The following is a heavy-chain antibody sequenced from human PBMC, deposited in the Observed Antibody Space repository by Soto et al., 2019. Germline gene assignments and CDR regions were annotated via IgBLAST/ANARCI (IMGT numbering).Heavy chain of an antibody. J-gene: IGHJ6*02. CDR3: ARCAYEGSSWYPYYYYGMDV. CDR2: IIPIFGTA. CDR1: GVTFSSYA. V-gene: IGHV1-69*06. D-gene: IGHD6-13*01. Sequence: SMKVSCKDFGVTFSSYAISWVRQAPVQGLEWMGWIIPIFGTANYAQKFQGRVTITADKSKSTAYMELSRLRSEDTAVYYCARCAYEGSSWYPYYYYGMDVWGQGTTVTVSS.